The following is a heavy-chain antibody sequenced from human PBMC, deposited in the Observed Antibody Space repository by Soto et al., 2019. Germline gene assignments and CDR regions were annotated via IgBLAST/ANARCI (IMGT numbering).Heavy chain of an antibody. CDR2: IYYSGNT. D-gene: IGHD3-22*01. J-gene: IGHJ4*02. Sequence: QVQLQESGPGLVKPSQTLSLTCTVSGGSISSGGYYWSWIRQHPGKGLEWIGYIYYSGNTYYKPSLKSRVTISEDTSKNQFSLKLSSVTAADTAVYYCARATYYYASSGYSDRVLDYWGQGTLVTVSS. V-gene: IGHV4-31*03. CDR3: ARATYYYASSGYSDRVLDY. CDR1: GGSISSGGYY.